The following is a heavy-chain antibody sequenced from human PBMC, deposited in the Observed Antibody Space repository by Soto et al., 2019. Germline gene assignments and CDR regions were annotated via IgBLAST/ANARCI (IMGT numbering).Heavy chain of an antibody. D-gene: IGHD3-16*01. Sequence: EVQLVESGGGLVKPGGSLRLSCAASGFTFSSAWMSWVRQAPGKGLEWVARIKSKIDGGTTDYAAPVRGRFTISRDDSKNTLYLQMHCLHIEDPTGYYCTTYYYVSASGRIRWAYWGQGALVTVSS. V-gene: IGHV3-15*01. CDR3: TTYYYVSASGRIRWAY. J-gene: IGHJ4*02. CDR2: IKSKIDGGTT. CDR1: GFTFSSAW.